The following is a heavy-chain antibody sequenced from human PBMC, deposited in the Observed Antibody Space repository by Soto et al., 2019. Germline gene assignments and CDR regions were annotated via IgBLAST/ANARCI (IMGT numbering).Heavy chain of an antibody. CDR1: GGTFSSYA. D-gene: IGHD4-17*01. CDR3: ASGGMTTVVRYYYYGMDV. V-gene: IGHV1-69*13. J-gene: IGHJ6*02. Sequence: SVKVSCKASGGTFSSYAISWVRQAPGQGLEWMGGIIPIFGTANYAQKFQGRVTITADESTSTAYMELSSLRSEDTAVYYCASGGMTTVVRYYYYGMDVWGQGTTVTVS. CDR2: IIPIFGTA.